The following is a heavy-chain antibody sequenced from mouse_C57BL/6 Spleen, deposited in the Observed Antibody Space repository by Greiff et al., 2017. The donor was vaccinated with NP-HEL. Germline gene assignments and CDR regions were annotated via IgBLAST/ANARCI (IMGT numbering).Heavy chain of an antibody. V-gene: IGHV5-4*01. CDR2: ISDGGSYT. D-gene: IGHD2-1*01. Sequence: EVQRVESGGGLVKPGGSLKLSCAASGFTFSSYAMSWVRQTPEKRLEWVATISDGGSYTYYPDNVKGRFTITRDNAKNNLYLQMIHLKSDDTAMYYCARGGNYSGNYFDYWGQGTTLTDSS. CDR3: ARGGNYSGNYFDY. J-gene: IGHJ2*01. CDR1: GFTFSSYA.